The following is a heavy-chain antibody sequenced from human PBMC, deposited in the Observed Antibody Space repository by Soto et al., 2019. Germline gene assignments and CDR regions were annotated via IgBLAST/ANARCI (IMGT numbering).Heavy chain of an antibody. J-gene: IGHJ3*02. D-gene: IGHD4-17*01. CDR3: ARRRTTVVKDAFDI. V-gene: IGHV4-34*01. Sequence: PSETLSLTCAVYGGSFSGYYWTWIRQPPGTGLEWIGEINHSGSTNYNPSLKSRVTISVDTSMNQFSLNLSSVTAADTAVYYCARRRTTVVKDAFDIWGQGTMVTVS. CDR2: INHSGST. CDR1: GGSFSGYY.